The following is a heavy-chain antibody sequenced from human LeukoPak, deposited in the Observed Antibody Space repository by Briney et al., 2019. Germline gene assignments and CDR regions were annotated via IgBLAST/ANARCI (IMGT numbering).Heavy chain of an antibody. CDR2: IYYSGST. Sequence: SQTLSLTCTVSGGSISSGDYYWSWIRQPPGKGLEWIGYIYYSGSTNYNPSLKSRVTISVDTSKNQFSLKLSSVTAADTAMYYCARRAYNSYGMDVWGQGTTVTVSS. CDR3: ARRAYNSYGMDV. V-gene: IGHV4-61*08. CDR1: GGSISSGDYY. J-gene: IGHJ6*02.